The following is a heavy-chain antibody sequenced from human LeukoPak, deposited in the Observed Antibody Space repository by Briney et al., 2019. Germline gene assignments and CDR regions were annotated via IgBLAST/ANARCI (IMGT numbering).Heavy chain of an antibody. CDR1: GYTFTNYG. CDR2: ISGYNGNT. Sequence: GASVKVSCKASGYTFTNYGISWVRQAPGQGLEWMGWISGYNGNTKHAQKVQGRVTMTTDTSTTTAYMELRSLRSDDTAVYYCARGFPSRRNYYSSGYYSYYFDYWGQGTLVTVSS. D-gene: IGHD3-22*01. J-gene: IGHJ4*02. V-gene: IGHV1-18*01. CDR3: ARGFPSRRNYYSSGYYSYYFDY.